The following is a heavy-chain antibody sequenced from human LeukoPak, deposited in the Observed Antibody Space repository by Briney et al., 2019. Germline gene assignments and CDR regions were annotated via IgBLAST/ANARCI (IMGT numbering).Heavy chain of an antibody. Sequence: ASVKVSCKVSGYTLTELSMHWVRRAPGKGLEWMGGFDPEDGETIYAQKFQGRVTITADKSTSTAYMELSSLRSEDTAVYYCARDPSGYYGMDVWGQGTTVTVSS. J-gene: IGHJ6*02. D-gene: IGHD6-25*01. CDR3: ARDPSGYYGMDV. CDR2: FDPEDGET. CDR1: GYTLTELS. V-gene: IGHV1-24*01.